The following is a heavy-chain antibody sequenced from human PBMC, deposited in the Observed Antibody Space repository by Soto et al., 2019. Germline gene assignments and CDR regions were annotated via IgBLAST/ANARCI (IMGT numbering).Heavy chain of an antibody. CDR3: ARGAGYNPFDY. CDR2: INHSGST. D-gene: IGHD1-1*01. V-gene: IGHV4-34*01. Sequence: PSETLSLPCNVSGGPLTTYFWSWIRQPPGKGLEWIGEINHSGSTNYNPSLKSRVTISVESSKKQFSLKLSSVTAAYTAVYYCARGAGYNPFDYWGQGALVTVSS. CDR1: GGPLTTYF. J-gene: IGHJ4*02.